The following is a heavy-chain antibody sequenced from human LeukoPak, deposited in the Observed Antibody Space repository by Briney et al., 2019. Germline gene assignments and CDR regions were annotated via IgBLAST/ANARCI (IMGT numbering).Heavy chain of an antibody. CDR1: GFTFSSYS. Sequence: GGSLRLSCAASGFTFSSYSMNWVRQAPGKGLEWVSSISSSNSYIYYADSVKGRFTISRDNAKNSLYLQIDSLRDEDTAVYYCARADWLDYWGQGTLVTVSS. D-gene: IGHD3-9*01. CDR2: ISSSNSYI. CDR3: ARADWLDY. J-gene: IGHJ4*02. V-gene: IGHV3-21*04.